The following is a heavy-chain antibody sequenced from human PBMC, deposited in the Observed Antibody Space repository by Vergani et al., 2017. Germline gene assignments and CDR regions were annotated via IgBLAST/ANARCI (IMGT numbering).Heavy chain of an antibody. J-gene: IGHJ5*02. V-gene: IGHV4-34*01. CDR1: GGSFSGYY. CDR2: INHSGST. D-gene: IGHD3-3*01. Sequence: QVQLQQWGAGLLKPSETLSLTCAVYGGSFSGYYWSWIRQPPGKGLEWIGEINHSGSTNYNPSLKSRVTISIDTSKNQFSLKLSFVTASDTAVYYCARGRRSQDWSGYYSISGYNWFDPWGQGTLVTVSS. CDR3: ARGRRSQDWSGYYSISGYNWFDP.